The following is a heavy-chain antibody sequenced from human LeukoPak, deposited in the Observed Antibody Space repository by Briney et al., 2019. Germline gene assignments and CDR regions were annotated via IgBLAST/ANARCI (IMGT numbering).Heavy chain of an antibody. CDR2: ISSSGSTI. V-gene: IGHV3-48*03. Sequence: PGGSLRLSCAASGFTFSSDEMNWVRQAPGKGLEWVSYISSSGSTIYYADSVKGRFTISRDNAKNSLYLQMNSLRAEDTAVYYCARDRYGYCSGGSCYPPRGSYGMDVWGKGTTVTVSS. CDR3: ARDRYGYCSGGSCYPPRGSYGMDV. J-gene: IGHJ6*04. CDR1: GFTFSSDE. D-gene: IGHD2-15*01.